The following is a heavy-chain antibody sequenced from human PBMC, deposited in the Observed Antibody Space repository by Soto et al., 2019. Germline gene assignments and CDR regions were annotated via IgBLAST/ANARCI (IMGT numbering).Heavy chain of an antibody. CDR2: VHDSWGS. J-gene: IGHJ6*02. CDR1: GGSISNYY. Sequence: QVPLQESGPGLVKPSETLSLSCTVSGGSISNYYWSWFRQTPGKGLEWIGYVHDSWGSNYNPAPKSRVAISLDTSKSQFSLKLTSVTATDPAVYYCARQGFGAPHGLVAVWGQGTTVTVSS. CDR3: ARQGFGAPHGLVAV. D-gene: IGHD3-10*01. V-gene: IGHV4-59*08.